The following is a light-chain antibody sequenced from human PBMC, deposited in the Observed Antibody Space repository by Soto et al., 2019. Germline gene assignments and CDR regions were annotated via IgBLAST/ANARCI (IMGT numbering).Light chain of an antibody. J-gene: IGKJ2*01. CDR2: GAS. CDR3: QLGYT. V-gene: IGKV3-20*01. Sequence: EIVLTQSPGTLSLSPGERATLSCRASQTVSSNYLAWYQQKPGQAPRLLIYGASTRATGIPDGFSGSGSGTNFILTISRRGPEDYAVQPRQLGYTLGQGPKLDLK. CDR1: QTVSSNY.